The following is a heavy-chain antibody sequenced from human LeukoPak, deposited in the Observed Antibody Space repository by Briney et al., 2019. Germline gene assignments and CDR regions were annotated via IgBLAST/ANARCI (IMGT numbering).Heavy chain of an antibody. Sequence: ASVKVSCKASGYSFTAFYIHWVRQAPGQGLEWMGWINPNSGGTNYAQKFQGRVTMTRDTSISTAYMELSRLRSDDTAVYYCAREPTYYYDSSGYTWGQGTLVTVSS. J-gene: IGHJ4*02. CDR1: GYSFTAFY. CDR3: AREPTYYYDSSGYT. V-gene: IGHV1-2*02. CDR2: INPNSGGT. D-gene: IGHD3-22*01.